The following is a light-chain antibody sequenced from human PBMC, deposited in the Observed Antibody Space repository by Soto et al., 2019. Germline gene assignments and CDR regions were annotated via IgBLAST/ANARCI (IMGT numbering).Light chain of an antibody. J-gene: IGLJ1*01. V-gene: IGLV2-14*01. CDR1: SSDVGGYNY. CDR3: SSYTSSSTLV. Sequence: QSALXQPASVSGSPGQSITIFCTGTSSDVGGYNYVSWYQQHPGKAPKLMIYDVSNRPSGVSNRFSGSKSGNTASLTISGLQAEDEADYYCSSYTSSSTLVFGTGTKVTVL. CDR2: DVS.